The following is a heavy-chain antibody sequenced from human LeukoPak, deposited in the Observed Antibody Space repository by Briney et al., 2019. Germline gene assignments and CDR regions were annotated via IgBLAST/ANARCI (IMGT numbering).Heavy chain of an antibody. CDR3: AKVQRVGTGVQGSFDY. J-gene: IGHJ4*02. CDR2: MNPNSGNT. CDR1: GYTLTSYD. D-gene: IGHD1-14*01. V-gene: IGHV1-8*01. Sequence: VASVKVSCKASGYTLTSYDINWVRQATGQGLEWMGWMNPNSGNTGYAQKFQGRVTMTRNTSISTAYMELSSLRSEDTAVYYCAKVQRVGTGVQGSFDYWGQGTLVTVSS.